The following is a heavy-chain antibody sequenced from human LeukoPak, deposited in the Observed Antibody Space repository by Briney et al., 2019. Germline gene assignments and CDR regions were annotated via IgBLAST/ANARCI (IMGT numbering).Heavy chain of an antibody. Sequence: SVKVSCKASGGTFSSYAISWVRQAPGQGLEWMGGIIPIFGTANYAQKFQGRVTITADKSTSTAYMELSSLRSEDTAVYYCARDRPGRYCSSTSCYAASPFDPWGQGTLVIVSS. J-gene: IGHJ5*02. CDR3: ARDRPGRYCSSTSCYAASPFDP. D-gene: IGHD2-2*01. CDR1: GGTFSSYA. V-gene: IGHV1-69*06. CDR2: IIPIFGTA.